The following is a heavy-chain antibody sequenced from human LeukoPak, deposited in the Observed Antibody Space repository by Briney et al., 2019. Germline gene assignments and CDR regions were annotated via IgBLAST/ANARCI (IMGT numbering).Heavy chain of an antibody. J-gene: IGHJ4*02. Sequence: GEPLKISCKGSGYSFTSYWIGWVRQMPGKGLEWMGIIYPGDSDTRYSPSFQGQVTISADKSISTAYLQWSSLKASDTAMYYCARPHYYDSSGYYYGPDYWGQGTLVTVSS. CDR2: IYPGDSDT. CDR1: GYSFTSYW. V-gene: IGHV5-51*01. D-gene: IGHD3-22*01. CDR3: ARPHYYDSSGYYYGPDY.